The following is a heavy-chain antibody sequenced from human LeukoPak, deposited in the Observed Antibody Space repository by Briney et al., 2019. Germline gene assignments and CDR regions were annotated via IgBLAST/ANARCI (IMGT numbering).Heavy chain of an antibody. J-gene: IGHJ3*01. CDR1: GFTFGDYA. Sequence: GGSLRLSCTASGFTFGDYAMSWVRQAPDKGLEWVAVIWFDGSNKVYVDSVKGRFTISRDNSKNTVYLEMNSLRAEDTAVYFCVRVNGGTGWTGGALDVWGQGTVVTVSS. D-gene: IGHD6-19*01. V-gene: IGHV3-30-3*01. CDR2: IWFDGSNK. CDR3: VRVNGGTGWTGGALDV.